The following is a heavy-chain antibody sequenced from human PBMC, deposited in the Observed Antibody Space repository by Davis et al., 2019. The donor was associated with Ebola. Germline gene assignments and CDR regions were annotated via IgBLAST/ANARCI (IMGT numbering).Heavy chain of an antibody. Sequence: MPSETLSLTCTVSGGSISSSSYYWGWIRQPPGKGLGWIGSIYYGGSTSYNPSLKSRVSISVDTSKNQFSLKLSSVTAADTAVYYCAGHPNKDSRGYFLGVHYWGQGTLVTVSS. CDR1: GGSISSSSYY. CDR3: AGHPNKDSRGYFLGVHY. CDR2: IYYGGST. D-gene: IGHD3-22*01. V-gene: IGHV4-39*01. J-gene: IGHJ4*02.